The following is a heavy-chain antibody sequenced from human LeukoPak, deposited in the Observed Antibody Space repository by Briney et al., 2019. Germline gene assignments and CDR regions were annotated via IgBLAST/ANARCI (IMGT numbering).Heavy chain of an antibody. Sequence: GGSLRLSCATSGFTFNNDPMHWVRQAPGKGLEWVAVIGYDGRFKFHSDSVKGRFTISRDESKNTLYLQMNSLRPEDTALYYCARDPKTGSPDYFDYWGQGTLVTVST. J-gene: IGHJ4*02. CDR3: ARDPKTGSPDYFDY. CDR1: GFTFNNDP. CDR2: IGYDGRFK. D-gene: IGHD3-10*01. V-gene: IGHV3-30*04.